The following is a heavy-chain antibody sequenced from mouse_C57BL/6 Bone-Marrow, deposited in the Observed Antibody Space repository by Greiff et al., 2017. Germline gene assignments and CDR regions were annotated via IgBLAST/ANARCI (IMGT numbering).Heavy chain of an antibody. J-gene: IGHJ2*01. CDR1: GYTFTDYY. V-gene: IGHV1-26*01. CDR2: INPNNGGT. Sequence: EVQLQQSGPELVKPGASVKISCKASGYTFTDYYMNWVKQSHGKSLEWIGDINPNNGGTSYNQKFKGKDTLTVDKSSSTAYMELRSLTSEDSAVYYCARGDYYGSSYDYFDYWGQGTTLTVSS. CDR3: ARGDYYGSSYDYFDY. D-gene: IGHD1-1*01.